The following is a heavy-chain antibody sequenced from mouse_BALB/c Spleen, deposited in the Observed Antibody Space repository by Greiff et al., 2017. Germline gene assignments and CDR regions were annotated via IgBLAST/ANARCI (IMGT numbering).Heavy chain of an antibody. CDR2: ISYDGSN. Sequence: EVKLVESGPGLVKPSQSLSLTCSVTGYSITSGYYWNWIRQFPGNKLEWMGYISYDGSNNYNPSLKNRISITRDTSKNQFFLKLNSVTTEDTATYYCARGGSTMVTTRVFAYWGQGALVTVSA. J-gene: IGHJ3*01. CDR3: ARGGSTMVTTRVFAY. CDR1: GYSITSGYY. D-gene: IGHD2-2*01. V-gene: IGHV3-6*02.